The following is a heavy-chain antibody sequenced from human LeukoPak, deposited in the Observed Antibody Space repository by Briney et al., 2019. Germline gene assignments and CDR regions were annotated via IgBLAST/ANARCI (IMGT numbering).Heavy chain of an antibody. CDR1: GFSFDDYG. V-gene: IGHV3-30*03. CDR2: ISYDGSNK. Sequence: GGSLRLSCAVSGFSFDDYGMSWVRQIPGKGLEWVAVISYDGSNKYYADSVKGRFTISRDNSKNTLYLQMNSLRAEDTAVYYCARGLYDSSGYYYDAFDIWGQGTMVTVSS. J-gene: IGHJ3*02. D-gene: IGHD3-22*01. CDR3: ARGLYDSSGYYYDAFDI.